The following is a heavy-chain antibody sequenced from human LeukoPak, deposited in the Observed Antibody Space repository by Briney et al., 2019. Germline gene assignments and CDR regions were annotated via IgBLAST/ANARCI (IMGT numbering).Heavy chain of an antibody. CDR3: AKDRANWAIDD. D-gene: IGHD3-16*01. CDR2: IGGDGIA. V-gene: IGHV3-69-1*01. CDR1: GFTFTDHP. Sequence: GGSLRLSCVASGFTFTDHPMNWVRQAPGKGLEWISYIGGDGIAFYADSVKGRFTASKDDARKSMYLQMNCLRVEDTAVYYCAKDRANWAIDDWGQGTQVTVSS. J-gene: IGHJ4*02.